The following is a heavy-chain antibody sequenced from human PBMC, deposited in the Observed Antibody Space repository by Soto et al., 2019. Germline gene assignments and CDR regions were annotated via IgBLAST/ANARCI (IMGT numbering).Heavy chain of an antibody. J-gene: IGHJ4*02. CDR1: GYTFTSYG. Sequence: ASVKVSCKTSGYTFTSYGISWVRQAPGQGLEWMGWITANNVNTNYAQKFQGRVTMTTDTSTATAYMELRSLRSDDTAVYYCARDMGGYYFEPNDYWGQGTL. V-gene: IGHV1-18*01. CDR3: ARDMGGYYFEPNDY. CDR2: ITANNVNT. D-gene: IGHD3-22*01.